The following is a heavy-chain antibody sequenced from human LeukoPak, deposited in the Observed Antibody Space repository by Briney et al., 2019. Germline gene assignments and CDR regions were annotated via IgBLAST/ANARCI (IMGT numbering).Heavy chain of an antibody. CDR1: GGSFSGYY. CDR2: IYPSGST. Sequence: ASETLSLTCAVSGGSFSGYYWSWIRQPAGKGLEWVGRIYPSGSTNYNPSLKSRVTISVDTSKNQFSLKLSSVTAADTAVYYCSRGGSSSSGRYFNYWGRGTLVTVSS. CDR3: SRGGSSSSGRYFNY. D-gene: IGHD6-6*01. V-gene: IGHV4-4*07. J-gene: IGHJ4*02.